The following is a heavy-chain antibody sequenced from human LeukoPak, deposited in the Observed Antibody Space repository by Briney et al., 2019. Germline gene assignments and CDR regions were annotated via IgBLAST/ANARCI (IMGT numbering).Heavy chain of an antibody. CDR2: MSSSTRTI. J-gene: IGHJ5*02. D-gene: IGHD2-2*02. Sequence: QPGGSLRLSCAASGFTFSSYSMSWVRQAPGKGLEWVSYMSSSTRTIYYADSVKGRFTISRDNAKNSLYLQMNSLRAEDTAVYYCARVTQLLYYSWWFDPWGQGTLVTVSS. CDR3: ARVTQLLYYSWWFDP. CDR1: GFTFSSYS. V-gene: IGHV3-48*04.